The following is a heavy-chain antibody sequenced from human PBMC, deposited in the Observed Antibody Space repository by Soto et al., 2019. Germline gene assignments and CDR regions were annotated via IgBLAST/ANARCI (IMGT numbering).Heavy chain of an antibody. D-gene: IGHD6-13*01. Sequence: GEALKISCKGSGYSFTCYWIGWVRQMPGKGLEWVGVIYPGDSDTRYSPSFQGQVPVLPDKSIITAYLQWSSLKASDTAMYYCARHDGSSSSWIDYWGQGTMVTASS. J-gene: IGHJ4*02. CDR2: IYPGDSDT. CDR1: GYSFTCYW. V-gene: IGHV5-51*01. CDR3: ARHDGSSSSWIDY.